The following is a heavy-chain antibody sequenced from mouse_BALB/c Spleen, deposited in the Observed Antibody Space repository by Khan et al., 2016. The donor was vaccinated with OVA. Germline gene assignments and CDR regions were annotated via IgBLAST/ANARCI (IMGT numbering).Heavy chain of an antibody. Sequence: EVELVESGGGLVKPGGSLKLSCAVSGFTFSTFAMSWVRQTPEKRLEWVATLSSDGDYTFYPDIVTGRFTISRDNAKNTLYLQMSSLRSEDTAMYYCARSPYGNFAYWGQGTLVTVAA. D-gene: IGHD2-1*01. V-gene: IGHV5-9-3*01. CDR2: LSSDGDYT. CDR3: ARSPYGNFAY. J-gene: IGHJ3*01. CDR1: GFTFSTFA.